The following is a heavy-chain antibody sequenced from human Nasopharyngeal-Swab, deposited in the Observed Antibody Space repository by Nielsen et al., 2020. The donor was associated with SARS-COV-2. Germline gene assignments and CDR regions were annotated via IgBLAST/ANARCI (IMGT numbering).Heavy chain of an antibody. CDR1: GFSFSTYW. CDR2: IKQDGTET. D-gene: IGHD3-3*01. CDR3: ARDGLDYDFWSAYFMDV. V-gene: IGHV3-7*01. J-gene: IGHJ6*02. Sequence: GESLKISCAASGFSFSTYWMTWVRQAPGKGLEWVANIKQDGTETYYVDSVKGRFTISRDNAKNSLYLQMNSLRAEDTDVYYCARDGLDYDFWSAYFMDVWGQGTTVTVSS.